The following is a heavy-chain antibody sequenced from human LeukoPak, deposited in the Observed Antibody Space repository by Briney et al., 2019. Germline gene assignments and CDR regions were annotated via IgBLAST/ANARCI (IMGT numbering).Heavy chain of an antibody. D-gene: IGHD6-13*01. Sequence: GGSLRLSCAASGFTFSSYWMSWVRQAPGKGLEWVANIKQDGSAKYYVDSVKGRFTISRDNAKNSLYLQMNSLRAEDTAVYYCAREDYISSWYPHYYMDVWGKGTTATISS. CDR2: IKQDGSAK. CDR1: GFTFSSYW. V-gene: IGHV3-7*01. CDR3: AREDYISSWYPHYYMDV. J-gene: IGHJ6*03.